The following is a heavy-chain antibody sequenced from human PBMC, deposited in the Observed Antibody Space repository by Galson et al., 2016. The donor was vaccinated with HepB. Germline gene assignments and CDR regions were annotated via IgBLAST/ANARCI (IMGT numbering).Heavy chain of an antibody. V-gene: IGHV4-39*01. D-gene: IGHD2/OR15-2a*01. CDR3: ARHVHCNSPPIGFDS. J-gene: IGHJ5*01. CDR1: GGSIGSSSLY. Sequence: ETLSLTCSVSGGSIGSSSLYWGWIRQPPGMGLEWIGSMYSSGTTYYNPSLERRVTISVDTSKNQFSLKVKYVTAADTAVYYCARHVHCNSPPIGFDSWGQGTLVTVSS. CDR2: MYSSGTT.